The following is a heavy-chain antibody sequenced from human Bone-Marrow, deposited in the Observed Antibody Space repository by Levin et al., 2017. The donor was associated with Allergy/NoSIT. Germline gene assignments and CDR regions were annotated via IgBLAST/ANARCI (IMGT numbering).Heavy chain of an antibody. CDR3: TRRLIQAFDS. Sequence: SETLSLTCAVSGYSISSGYYWGWIRQPPGRGLEWITSIYHSGNTNYNPSLKSRVTISVDTSKNQVSLKLSSVTAADTAVYYCTRRLIQAFDSWGQGTLVTVSS. CDR2: IYHSGNT. J-gene: IGHJ4*02. V-gene: IGHV4-38-2*01. CDR1: GYSISSGYY. D-gene: IGHD5-18*01.